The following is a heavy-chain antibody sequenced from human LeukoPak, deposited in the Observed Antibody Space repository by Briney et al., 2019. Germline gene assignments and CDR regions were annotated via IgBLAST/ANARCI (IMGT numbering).Heavy chain of an antibody. Sequence: GASVKVSCKASGGTFSSYAISWVRQAPGQGLEWMGGIIPIFGTANYAQKFQGRVTITTDESTSTAYMELSSLRSEDTAVYYCARAGHCSSTSCYKGSYYYYYYMDVWGKGTTVTVSS. D-gene: IGHD2-2*02. J-gene: IGHJ6*03. CDR1: GGTFSSYA. CDR3: ARAGHCSSTSCYKGSYYYYYYMDV. V-gene: IGHV1-69*05. CDR2: IIPIFGTA.